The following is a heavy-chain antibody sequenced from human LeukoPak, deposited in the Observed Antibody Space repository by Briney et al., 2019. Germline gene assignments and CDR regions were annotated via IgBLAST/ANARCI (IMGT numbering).Heavy chain of an antibody. CDR3: ARASAEAGTVLGFDY. CDR2: INPNSGGT. Sequence: ASVKVSCKASGYTFTGYYMHWVRQAPGQGLEWMGWINPNSGGTNYAQKFQGRVTMTRDTSISTAYMELSRLRSDDTAVYYCARASAEAGTVLGFDYWGQGTLVTVSS. V-gene: IGHV1-2*02. CDR1: GYTFTGYY. D-gene: IGHD6-13*01. J-gene: IGHJ4*02.